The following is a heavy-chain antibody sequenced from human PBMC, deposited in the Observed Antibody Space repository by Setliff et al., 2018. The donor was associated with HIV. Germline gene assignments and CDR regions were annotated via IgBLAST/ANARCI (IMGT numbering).Heavy chain of an antibody. Sequence: ASVKVSCKASGYTFSSYGISWVRQAPGQELEWMGWISTYNGNRNYAQKLQDRVTMTTDTSTNTAYMVLTSLRSDDTAVYYCARVQGATHYDILTGYTLYGLDVWGQGTTVTVSS. CDR2: ISTYNGNR. V-gene: IGHV1-18*01. CDR1: GYTFSSYG. CDR3: ARVQGATHYDILTGYTLYGLDV. J-gene: IGHJ6*02. D-gene: IGHD3-9*01.